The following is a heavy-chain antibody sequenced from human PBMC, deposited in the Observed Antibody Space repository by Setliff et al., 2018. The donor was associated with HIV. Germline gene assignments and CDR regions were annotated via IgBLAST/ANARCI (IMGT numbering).Heavy chain of an antibody. D-gene: IGHD3-22*01. J-gene: IGHJ4*02. CDR3: ARDPRGLLSPVPRGYFDY. CDR2: IYQSGTA. CDR1: GFSISSNYY. Sequence: SETLSLTCNVSGFSISSNYYWGWVRQPPGRGLEWIGNIYQSGTAYYNPSFKTRVAISIDTSKNYVSLKLRSLTAADTAIYYCARDPRGLLSPVPRGYFDYWGQGALVTVSS. V-gene: IGHV4-38-2*02.